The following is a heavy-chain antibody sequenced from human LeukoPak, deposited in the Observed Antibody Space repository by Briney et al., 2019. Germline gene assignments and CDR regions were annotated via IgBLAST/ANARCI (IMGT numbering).Heavy chain of an antibody. D-gene: IGHD3-3*01. CDR1: GGSISSYY. Sequence: SETLSLTCTVSGGSISSYYWSWIRQPPGKGLEWIGYICYSGSTNYNPSLKSRVTISVDTSKNQFSLKLSSVTAADTAVYYCARVAGLRFLEWLLYFDYWGQGTLVTVSS. CDR2: ICYSGST. J-gene: IGHJ4*02. CDR3: ARVAGLRFLEWLLYFDY. V-gene: IGHV4-59*01.